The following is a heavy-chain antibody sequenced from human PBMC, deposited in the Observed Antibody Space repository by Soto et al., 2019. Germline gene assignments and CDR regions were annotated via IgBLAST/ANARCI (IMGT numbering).Heavy chain of an antibody. CDR2: ISYDGGLQ. Sequence: QAHLVESGGGVVQPGRSLRLSCAASGFTFTSYGMHWVRQAPGTRLEWVAVISYDGGLQHYADSVKGRFTISRDNSKNMVLLKINSLRAEDTAVYYCVSDRGYGHASVPYSWGQGTLVSVSS. V-gene: IGHV3-30*03. D-gene: IGHD5-18*01. CDR1: GFTFTSYG. CDR3: VSDRGYGHASVPYS. J-gene: IGHJ4*02.